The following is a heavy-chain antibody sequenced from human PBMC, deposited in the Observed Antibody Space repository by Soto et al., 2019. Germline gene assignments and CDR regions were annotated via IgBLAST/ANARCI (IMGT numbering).Heavy chain of an antibody. CDR3: ARHSRPYYGDYGDAFDI. V-gene: IGHV4-39*01. CDR2: IYYSGST. J-gene: IGHJ3*02. D-gene: IGHD4-17*01. CDR1: GGSISSSSYY. Sequence: QLQLQESGPGLVKPSETLSLTCTVSGGSISSSSYYWGWIRQPPGKGLEWIGSIYYSGSTYYNPSLKSRVTISVDTSKNQFSLKLSSVTAADTAVYYCARHSRPYYGDYGDAFDIWGQGTMVTVSS.